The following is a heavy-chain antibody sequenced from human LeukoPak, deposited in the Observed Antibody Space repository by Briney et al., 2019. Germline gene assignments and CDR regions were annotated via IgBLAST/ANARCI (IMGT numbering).Heavy chain of an antibody. J-gene: IGHJ5*02. CDR2: IYTSGTT. CDR1: GGSISRGTYY. V-gene: IGHV4-61*02. D-gene: IGHD5-12*01. CDR3: ARDIGATTSNWFDP. Sequence: SQTLSLTCTVSGGSISRGTYYWSWIRQPAGKGLEWIGRIYTSGTTNYNPSLKSRVTISIDTSNNQFSLKLSSVTAADTAVYYCARDIGATTSNWFDPWGQGTLVTVSS.